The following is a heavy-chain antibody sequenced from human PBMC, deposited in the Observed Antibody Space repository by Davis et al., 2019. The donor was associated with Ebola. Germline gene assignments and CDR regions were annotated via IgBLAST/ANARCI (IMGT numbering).Heavy chain of an antibody. CDR3: AKVQGPDY. Sequence: PGGSLRLSCPPSGFTFSSYGIHWVRQAPGKGLEWVAVISYDGSNKYYADSMKGRFTISRDNSKNTLYLQMNSLRAEDTAVYYCAKVQGPDYWGQGTLVTVSS. J-gene: IGHJ4*02. V-gene: IGHV3-30*18. CDR2: ISYDGSNK. CDR1: GFTFSSYG.